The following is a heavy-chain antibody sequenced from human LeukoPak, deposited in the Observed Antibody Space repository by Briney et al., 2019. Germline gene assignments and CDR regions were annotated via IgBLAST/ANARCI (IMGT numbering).Heavy chain of an antibody. CDR1: GFTFSSYA. CDR2: ISGSAGST. D-gene: IGHD2-2*01. CDR3: AKDRSSRRDAFDI. Sequence: GGSLRLSCAASGFTFSSYAMSWVRQAPGKGLEWVSAISGSAGSTYYADSVKGRFTISRDNSKNTLYLQMNSLRAEDTAVYYCAKDRSSRRDAFDIWGQGTMVTVSS. J-gene: IGHJ3*02. V-gene: IGHV3-23*01.